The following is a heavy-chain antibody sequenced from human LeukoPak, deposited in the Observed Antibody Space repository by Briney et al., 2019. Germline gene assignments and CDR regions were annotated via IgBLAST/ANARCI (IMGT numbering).Heavy chain of an antibody. V-gene: IGHV4-59*08. CDR1: GGSISSYY. Sequence: PSETLSLTCTISGGSISSYYWSWIRQPPGRGLEWVASIYHSGSTYYNPSLRGRLTISVDTSKNQFSLKLTSVTAADTAVYYCARKAGGPVAIRGWFDPWGQGTLVTVSS. CDR3: ARKAGGPVAIRGWFDP. CDR2: IYHSGST. J-gene: IGHJ5*02. D-gene: IGHD2-2*01.